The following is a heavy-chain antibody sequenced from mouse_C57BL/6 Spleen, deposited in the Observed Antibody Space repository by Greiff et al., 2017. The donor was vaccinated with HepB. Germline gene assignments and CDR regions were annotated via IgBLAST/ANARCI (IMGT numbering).Heavy chain of an antibody. J-gene: IGHJ2*01. V-gene: IGHV1-61*01. CDR3: ARPYYGSSFPLYFDY. CDR2: IYPSDSET. CDR1: GYTFTSYW. Sequence: QVQLQQPGAELVRPGSSVKLSCKASGYTFTSYWMDWVKQRPGQGLEWIGNIYPSDSETHYNQKFKDKATLTVDKSSSTAYMQLSSLTSEDSAVYYCARPYYGSSFPLYFDYWGQGTTLTVSS. D-gene: IGHD1-1*01.